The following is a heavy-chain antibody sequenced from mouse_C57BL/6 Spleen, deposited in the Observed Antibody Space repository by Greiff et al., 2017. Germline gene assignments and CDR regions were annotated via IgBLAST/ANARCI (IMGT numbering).Heavy chain of an antibody. CDR2: IYPRSGNT. Sequence: VKLMESGAELARPGASVKLSCKASGYTFTSYGISWVKQRTGQGLEWIGEIYPRSGNTYYNEKFKGKATLTADKSSSTAYMELRSLTSEDSAVYFCARGDYDEYYFDYWGQGTTLTVSS. CDR3: ARGDYDEYYFDY. D-gene: IGHD2-4*01. J-gene: IGHJ2*01. CDR1: GYTFTSYG. V-gene: IGHV1-81*01.